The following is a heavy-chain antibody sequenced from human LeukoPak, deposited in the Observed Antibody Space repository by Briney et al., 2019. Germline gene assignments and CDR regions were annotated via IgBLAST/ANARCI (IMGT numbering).Heavy chain of an antibody. V-gene: IGHV3-30*02. Sequence: GGSLRLSCAASGFTFRSFGMHFVRQAPGKGLEWVAFIRFDGSSQYYTDSVKGRFTISRDNSNNTLFLQMNNLRGDDTAVYLGAKGYGESHFDSWGQGTLVTVSS. D-gene: IGHD5-18*01. CDR3: AKGYGESHFDS. J-gene: IGHJ4*02. CDR1: GFTFRSFG. CDR2: IRFDGSSQ.